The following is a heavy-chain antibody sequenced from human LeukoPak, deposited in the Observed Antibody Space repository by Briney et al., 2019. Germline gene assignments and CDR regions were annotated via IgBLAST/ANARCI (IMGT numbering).Heavy chain of an antibody. CDR2: IYPGDSDT. Sequence: GESLKISCKGSGYSFTSHWIGWVRQMPGKGLEWMGIIYPGDSDTRYSPSFQGQVTISADKSISTAYLQWSSLKASDTAMYYCARLFFGGYCSSTSCYTGWFDLWGQGTLVTVSS. CDR3: ARLFFGGYCSSTSCYTGWFDL. D-gene: IGHD2-2*02. CDR1: GYSFTSHW. J-gene: IGHJ5*02. V-gene: IGHV5-51*01.